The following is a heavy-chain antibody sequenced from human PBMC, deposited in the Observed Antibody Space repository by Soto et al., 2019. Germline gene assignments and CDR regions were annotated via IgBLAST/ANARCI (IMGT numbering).Heavy chain of an antibody. CDR3: ARTTAVPNTLRSRYFFDY. CDR2: VYYSGTT. V-gene: IGHV4-61*01. J-gene: IGHJ4*02. D-gene: IGHD4-17*01. CDR1: GGSVSNKTYY. Sequence: SETLSLTCSVSGGSVSNKTYYWSWIRQPPGKRLEWIGYVYYSGTTNYNPSLKSRVTISIDLSKNQFSLRLSSVTTADTALYYCARTTAVPNTLRSRYFFDYWGQGTLVTVSS.